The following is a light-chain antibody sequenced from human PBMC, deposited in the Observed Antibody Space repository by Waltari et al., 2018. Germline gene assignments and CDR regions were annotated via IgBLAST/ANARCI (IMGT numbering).Light chain of an antibody. Sequence: QSALTQPRSVSGSPGQSVTISCTGTSSDVGGYNYVPWYQQHPGKVPKLIIYGVNKRPSGVPDRFSGSKSGNTASLTVAGLQAEDEADYYCCSYAGSYTVFGGGTKLTVL. V-gene: IGLV2-11*01. CDR2: GVN. J-gene: IGLJ2*01. CDR3: CSYAGSYTV. CDR1: SSDVGGYNY.